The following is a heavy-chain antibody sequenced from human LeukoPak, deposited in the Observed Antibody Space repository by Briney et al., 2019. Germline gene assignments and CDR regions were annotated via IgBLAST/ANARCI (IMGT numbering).Heavy chain of an antibody. CDR3: ARYQQQLVTGYDY. Sequence: SETLSLTCTVSGGSISFYYWSWIRQPPGKRLEWIGYIFTSGSTSYNPSLKSRVTMSVDTSKNQFSLKLSSVTAADTAVYYCARYQQQLVTGYDYWGQGTLVTVSS. J-gene: IGHJ4*02. CDR1: GGSISFYY. D-gene: IGHD6-13*01. CDR2: IFTSGST. V-gene: IGHV4-4*09.